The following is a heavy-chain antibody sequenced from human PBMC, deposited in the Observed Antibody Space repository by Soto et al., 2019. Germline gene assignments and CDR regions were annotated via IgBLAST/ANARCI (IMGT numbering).Heavy chain of an antibody. CDR1: GGAISTYY. CDR3: ARGQRFSDWFDP. Sequence: QVHLQESGPGLVKPSETLSLTCTVSGGAISTYYWTWIRQPAGKGLERIGRIYSSGSTKYNPSLQSRVTMSLDTPNNQFSLRLTSVTAADTAVYYCARGQRFSDWFDPWGQGTLVTVSS. D-gene: IGHD3-3*01. J-gene: IGHJ5*02. CDR2: IYSSGST. V-gene: IGHV4-4*07.